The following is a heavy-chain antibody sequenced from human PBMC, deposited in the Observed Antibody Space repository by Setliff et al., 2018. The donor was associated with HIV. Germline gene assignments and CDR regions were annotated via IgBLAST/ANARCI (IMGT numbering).Heavy chain of an antibody. Sequence: NPSETLSLTCTVSGGSISSSYWTWTRRPPGKGLEWIGNIHYSGSINYNPSLKSRVTISVDTSRSQFSLKLSSVTAADTAVYYCARGRDKYGPIDYWGQGTLVTVSS. CDR1: GGSISSSY. J-gene: IGHJ4*02. CDR3: ARGRDKYGPIDY. V-gene: IGHV4-59*01. D-gene: IGHD3-10*01. CDR2: IHYSGSI.